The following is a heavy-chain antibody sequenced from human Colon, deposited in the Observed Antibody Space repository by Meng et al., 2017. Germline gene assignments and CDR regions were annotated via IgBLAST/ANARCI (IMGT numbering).Heavy chain of an antibody. J-gene: IGHJ4*02. CDR2: LSSDGSTT. Sequence: EGQVVESGGGLVQAGGALRLSCAASGFTLSGYWMHWVGQVPGKGLVWVSDLSSDGSTTRYADSVKGRFTISRDSAKNTLFLQMNSLRAEDTAVYYCVREWSAFDYWGQGTLVTVSS. D-gene: IGHD2-15*01. CDR1: GFTLSGYW. V-gene: IGHV3-74*01. CDR3: VREWSAFDY.